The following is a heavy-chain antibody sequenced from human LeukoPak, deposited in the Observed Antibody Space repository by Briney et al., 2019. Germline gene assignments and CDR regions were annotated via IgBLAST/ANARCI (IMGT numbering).Heavy chain of an antibody. D-gene: IGHD2-15*01. V-gene: IGHV4-39*07. CDR2: IFYSGST. CDR1: GGSISSSRYY. Sequence: SESLSLTCTVSGGSISSSRYYWGWIRQPPGKGLEWIGTIFYSGSTYYNPSLKSRVTISVDTPKNQFSLKLSSVTAADTAVYYCARGGRGSYPAFDYWGQGTLVTVSS. J-gene: IGHJ4*02. CDR3: ARGGRGSYPAFDY.